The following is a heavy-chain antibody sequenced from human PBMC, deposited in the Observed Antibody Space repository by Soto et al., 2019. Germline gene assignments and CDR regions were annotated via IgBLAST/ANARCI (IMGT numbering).Heavy chain of an antibody. J-gene: IGHJ4*02. V-gene: IGHV3-23*01. CDR1: GFTFSNYA. Sequence: GGSLRLSCAASGFTFSNYAMSWVRQAPGKGLEWVSGIGGRGTSSYYAGSVKGRFAISRDNSHNTLFLQLHSLRAEDTAVYYCAKSRYTDSSGDYYDFWGQGTRVTVSS. CDR2: IGGRGTSS. D-gene: IGHD3-22*01. CDR3: AKSRYTDSSGDYYDF.